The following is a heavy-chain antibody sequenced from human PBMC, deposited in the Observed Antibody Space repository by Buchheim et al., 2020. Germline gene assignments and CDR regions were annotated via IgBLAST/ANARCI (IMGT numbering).Heavy chain of an antibody. D-gene: IGHD6-19*01. CDR1: GFTFSRYW. Sequence: EVHLVEFGGALVQPGGSLRLSCEVSGFTFSRYWITWVRQAPGKGLEWVANINQDGSEKYYVDSVKGRFTISRDNATNSLFLQMNSLRAEDTAVYYRARIDSSSVGYFDYWGQGTL. CDR3: ARIDSSSVGYFDY. CDR2: INQDGSEK. V-gene: IGHV3-7*03. J-gene: IGHJ4*02.